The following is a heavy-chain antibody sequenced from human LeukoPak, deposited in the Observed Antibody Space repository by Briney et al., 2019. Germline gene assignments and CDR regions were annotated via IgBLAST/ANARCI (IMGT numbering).Heavy chain of an antibody. CDR2: IYTSGST. D-gene: IGHD2-21*01. J-gene: IGHJ4*02. V-gene: IGHV4-4*07. Sequence: PSETLSLTCSVSGGAISRYYWSWIRQPAGKGLEWIGRIYTSGSTNYNPSLKSRVTMSVDTSKNQFSLKLSSVTAADTAVYYCARDGSDYPAYFDYWGQGTLVTVSS. CDR3: ARDGSDYPAYFDY. CDR1: GGAISRYY.